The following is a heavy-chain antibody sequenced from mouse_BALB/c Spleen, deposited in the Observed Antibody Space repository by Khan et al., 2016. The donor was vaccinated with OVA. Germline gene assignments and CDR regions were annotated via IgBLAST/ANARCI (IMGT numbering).Heavy chain of an antibody. D-gene: IGHD2-14*01. V-gene: IGHV2-6-4*01. Sequence: QVQLKAPGPGLVAPSQSLSITCTVSGFSLSRYNIHWVRQPPGKGLEWLGMIWGGGGTDYNSTLKSRLSIRKDNSKSQVFLKMNSLQTDDTAMYYCARAYYRYDGYYAMDYWGQGTPVTVSS. CDR1: GFSLSRYN. CDR2: IWGGGGT. CDR3: ARAYYRYDGYYAMDY. J-gene: IGHJ4*01.